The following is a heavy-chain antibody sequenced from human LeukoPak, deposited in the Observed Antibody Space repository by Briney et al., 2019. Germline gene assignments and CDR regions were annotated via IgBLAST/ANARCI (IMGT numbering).Heavy chain of an antibody. CDR3: ARELDWGAVNDAFDI. V-gene: IGHV4-61*02. J-gene: IGHJ3*02. CDR1: GGSISSGSYY. Sequence: SETLSLTCTVSGGSISSGSYYWSWIRQPAGKGLEWIGRIYTSGSTNYNPSLKSRVTISVDTSKNQFSLKLSSVTAAVTAVYYCARELDWGAVNDAFDIWGQGTMVTVSS. D-gene: IGHD3/OR15-3a*01. CDR2: IYTSGST.